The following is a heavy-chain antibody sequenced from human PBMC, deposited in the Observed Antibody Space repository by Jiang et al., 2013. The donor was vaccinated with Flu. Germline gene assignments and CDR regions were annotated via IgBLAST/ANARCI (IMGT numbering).Heavy chain of an antibody. CDR1: GGSISSSSYY. D-gene: IGHD3-10*01. CDR2: IYYSGST. CDR3: ARLGETEEGLLWFGESFDY. Sequence: LLKPSETLSLTCTVSGGSISSSSYYWGWIRQPPGKGLEWIGSIYYSGSTYYNPSLKSRVTISVDTSKNQFSLKLSSVTAADTAVYYCARLGETEEGLLWFGESFDYWGQGTLVTVSS. V-gene: IGHV4-39*01. J-gene: IGHJ4*02.